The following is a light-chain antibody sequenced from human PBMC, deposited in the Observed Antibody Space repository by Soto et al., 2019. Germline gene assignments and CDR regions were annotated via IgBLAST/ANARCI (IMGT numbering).Light chain of an antibody. Sequence: QSVLTQPPSVSGAPGQRVTISCTGSNSNIGAGYDVSWYQHHPGTAPKLLIYDNGNRPSGVPDRFSGSKSGTSASLAITGLQAEDEDDYDCQSNDYTRSGNRVFGGGTKLTVL. V-gene: IGLV1-40*01. CDR3: QSNDYTRSGNRV. CDR2: DNG. CDR1: NSNIGAGYD. J-gene: IGLJ3*02.